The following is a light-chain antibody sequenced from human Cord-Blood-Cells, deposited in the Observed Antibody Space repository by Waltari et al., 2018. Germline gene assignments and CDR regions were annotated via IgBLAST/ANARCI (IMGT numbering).Light chain of an antibody. Sequence: SSDVGGYNYVSWYQQHPGKAPKLMIYEVSKRPSGVPDRFSGSKSGNTASLTVSGLQAEDEADYYCSSYAGSNNFVFGTGTKVTVL. CDR2: EVS. V-gene: IGLV2-8*01. CDR3: SSYAGSNNFV. CDR1: SSDVGGYNY. J-gene: IGLJ1*01.